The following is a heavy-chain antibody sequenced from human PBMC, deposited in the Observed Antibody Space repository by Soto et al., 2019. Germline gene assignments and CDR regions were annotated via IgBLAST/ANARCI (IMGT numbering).Heavy chain of an antibody. V-gene: IGHV3-30-3*01. CDR2: ISYDGSNK. D-gene: IGHD3-22*01. J-gene: IGHJ5*02. CDR1: GFTFSSYA. CDR3: ARFDSSGYFWFYL. Sequence: GGSLRLSCAASGFTFSSYAMYWVRQAPGKGLEWVAVISYDGSNKYYADSVKGRFTISRDNSKNTRYLQMNSLRAEDTAVYYCARFDSSGYFWFYLWGQGTLVSVSS.